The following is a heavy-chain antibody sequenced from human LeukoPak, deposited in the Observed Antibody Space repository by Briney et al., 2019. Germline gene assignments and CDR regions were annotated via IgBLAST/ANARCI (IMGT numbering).Heavy chain of an antibody. CDR1: GFTFSSYW. Sequence: GGSLRLSCAASGFTFSSYWMSWVRQAPGKGLEWVANIKQDGSEKYYVDSVKGRFPISRDNAKNSLYLQMNSLRAEDTAVYYCARVLSGIYYYYGMDVWGQGTTVTVSS. CDR3: ARVLSGIYYYYGMDV. J-gene: IGHJ6*02. D-gene: IGHD3-3*01. V-gene: IGHV3-7*01. CDR2: IKQDGSEK.